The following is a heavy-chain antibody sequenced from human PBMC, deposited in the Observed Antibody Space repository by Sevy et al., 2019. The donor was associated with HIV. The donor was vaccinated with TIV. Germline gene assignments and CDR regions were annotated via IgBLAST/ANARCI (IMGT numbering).Heavy chain of an antibody. Sequence: LSLTCAASGFTFSSYSMNWVRQAPGKGLEWVSYISSSSSTIYYADSVKGRFTISRDNAKNSLYLQMNSLRAEDTAVYYCARDLPPSATTVAHFDYWGQGTLVTVSS. CDR2: ISSSSSTI. V-gene: IGHV3-48*01. J-gene: IGHJ4*02. CDR3: ARDLPPSATTVAHFDY. D-gene: IGHD4-17*01. CDR1: GFTFSSYS.